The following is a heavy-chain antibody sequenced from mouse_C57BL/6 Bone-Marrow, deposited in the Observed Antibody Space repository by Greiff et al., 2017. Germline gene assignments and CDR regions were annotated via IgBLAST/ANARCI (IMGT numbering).Heavy chain of an antibody. Sequence: EVMLVESGGDLVKPGGSLKLSCAASGFTFSSYGMSWVRQTPDKRLEWVATISSGGSYTYYPDSVKGRFTISRDNAKNTLYLQMSSLKSEDTAMYYCARQVTTVVAPHWYFDVWGTGTTVTVSS. CDR2: ISSGGSYT. CDR3: ARQVTTVVAPHWYFDV. CDR1: GFTFSSYG. D-gene: IGHD1-1*01. J-gene: IGHJ1*03. V-gene: IGHV5-6*01.